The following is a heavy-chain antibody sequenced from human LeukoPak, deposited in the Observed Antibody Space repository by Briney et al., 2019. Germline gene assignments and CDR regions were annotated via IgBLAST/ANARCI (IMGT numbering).Heavy chain of an antibody. CDR3: ARGQRAHVEYSYFMDV. Sequence: GGSLRLSCEASGLTFNKYWMTLVRQAPGKGLEWVANIKQDGSEKNYVDSVKGRFTISRDNSKNTLYLRMNSLRAEDTAVYYCARGQRAHVEYSYFMDVWGKGTTVTVSS. CDR1: GLTFNKYW. J-gene: IGHJ6*03. V-gene: IGHV3-7*01. D-gene: IGHD5-24*01. CDR2: IKQDGSEK.